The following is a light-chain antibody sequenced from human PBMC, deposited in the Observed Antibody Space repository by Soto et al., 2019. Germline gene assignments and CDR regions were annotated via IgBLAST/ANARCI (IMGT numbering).Light chain of an antibody. CDR2: SAS. CDR3: QQASSFPLT. Sequence: IQVTQSPSSVSASVGDRVTITCRASQPISSWLAWYQQKPGQPPNLLIYSASTLRSGVPSRFSGSEFGTLFTLTITNLQPEDFATYYCQQASSFPLTFGGGTKVEV. J-gene: IGKJ4*01. CDR1: QPISSW. V-gene: IGKV1-12*01.